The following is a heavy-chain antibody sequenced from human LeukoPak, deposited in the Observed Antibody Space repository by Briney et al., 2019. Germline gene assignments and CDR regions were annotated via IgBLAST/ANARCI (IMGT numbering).Heavy chain of an antibody. CDR3: AGYGDYPY. CDR1: GFTFSSYD. V-gene: IGHV3-48*01. CDR2: FGNSGTT. J-gene: IGHJ4*02. D-gene: IGHD4-17*01. Sequence: GWALRLSCSASGFTFSSYDMHWLHQAPGEGLVWLLYFGNSGTTYYADSVKGRFTISRDNAKNALYLQMNSLRVEDTAVYYCAGYGDYPYWGRGTLVSVSS.